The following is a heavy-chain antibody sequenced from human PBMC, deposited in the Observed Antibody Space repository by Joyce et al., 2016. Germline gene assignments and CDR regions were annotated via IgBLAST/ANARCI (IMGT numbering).Heavy chain of an antibody. V-gene: IGHV3-48*03. J-gene: IGHJ4*02. D-gene: IGHD2-2*01. CDR2: INSDDSRI. Sequence: EVHLVESGGGLVQPGGSLRLSCAASGIIFSSKEMNWVRQAPWKGLECISSINSDDSRIHYADSVRGRFTISRVNARNSLYLEMNYLRVEDTAIYYCTTPSCANWGQGSLVTVSS. CDR3: TTPSCAN. CDR1: GIIFSSKE.